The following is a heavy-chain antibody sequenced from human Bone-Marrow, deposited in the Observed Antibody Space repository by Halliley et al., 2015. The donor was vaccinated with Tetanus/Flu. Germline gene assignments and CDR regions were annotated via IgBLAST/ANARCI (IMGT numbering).Heavy chain of an antibody. CDR2: INSDGTTS. CDR1: GFTFSSYW. CDR3: ARDPSQFEILAGSKN. J-gene: IGHJ4*02. D-gene: IGHD3-9*01. Sequence: SLRLSCEASGFTFSSYWMHWVRQAPGKGLVWVSHINSDGTTSNYADSVKGRFTISRDNAIHTLYLQMNSLRAEDTAVYFCARDPSQFEILAGSKNWGQGTLVTVSS. V-gene: IGHV3-74*01.